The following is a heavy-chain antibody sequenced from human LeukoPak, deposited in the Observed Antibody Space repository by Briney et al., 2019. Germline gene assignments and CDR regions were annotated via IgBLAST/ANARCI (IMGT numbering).Heavy chain of an antibody. CDR1: GYSISSGYY. Sequence: SETLSLTCTVSGYSISSGYYWGWIRQPPGKGLEWTGSIDHSGSTYYNPSLKSRITISVDTSKNQFSLKLSSVTAADTAVYYCARHLFTDAFDIWGQGTMVTVSS. V-gene: IGHV4-38-2*02. CDR2: IDHSGST. J-gene: IGHJ3*02. D-gene: IGHD3-10*01. CDR3: ARHLFTDAFDI.